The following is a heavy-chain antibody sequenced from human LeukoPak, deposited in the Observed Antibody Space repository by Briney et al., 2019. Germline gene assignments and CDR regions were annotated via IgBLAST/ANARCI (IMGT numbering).Heavy chain of an antibody. D-gene: IGHD3-22*01. CDR2: ISPNSGGT. Sequence: ASVKVSCKASGYTFTGYYMHWVRQAARHELECMGWISPNSGGTNYAQNFQGRVTMTRDTSISTAYMELSRLRSDDTAVYYCAREYYDSSGYYSYYFDYWGQGTLVTVSS. CDR3: AREYYDSSGYYSYYFDY. V-gene: IGHV1-2*02. CDR1: GYTFTGYY. J-gene: IGHJ4*02.